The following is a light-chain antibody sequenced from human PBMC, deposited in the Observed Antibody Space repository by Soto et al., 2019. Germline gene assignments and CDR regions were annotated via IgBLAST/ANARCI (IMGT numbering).Light chain of an antibody. V-gene: IGKV3-20*01. CDR2: DTS. J-gene: IGKJ1*01. Sequence: EVELTQSPSTLSLSPGERASLSCWAGQSGSSSHLAWYQQKRGQAPRLLIYDTSTRATGIPDRFSGSGSGTDFTLTISRLEPEDFAAYHCPQYGASSWTFGQGTKVDI. CDR3: PQYGASSWT. CDR1: QSGSSSH.